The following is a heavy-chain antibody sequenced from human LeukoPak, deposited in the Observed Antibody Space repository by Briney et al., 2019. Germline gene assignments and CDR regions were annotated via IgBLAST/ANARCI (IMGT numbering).Heavy chain of an antibody. J-gene: IGHJ4*02. Sequence: GGSLRLSCAASGFTFSSYGMHWVRQAPGKGLEWVAVISYDGSNKYYADSVKGRFTISRDKSKNTLYLQMNSLRAEDTAVYYCAKVRGLVVLDYWGQGTLVTVSA. CDR2: ISYDGSNK. D-gene: IGHD2-2*01. CDR1: GFTFSSYG. CDR3: AKVRGLVVLDY. V-gene: IGHV3-30*18.